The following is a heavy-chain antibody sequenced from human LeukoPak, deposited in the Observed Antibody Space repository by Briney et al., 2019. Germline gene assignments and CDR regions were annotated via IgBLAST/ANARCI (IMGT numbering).Heavy chain of an antibody. CDR2: IYTSGST. CDR3: ARVDYGYRAFDI. Sequence: SETLSLTCTVSGGSISNYYWSWIRQPAGKGLEWIGRIYTSGSTNYNPSLKSRVTISIDTSKNQFSLKLSSVTAADTAVYYCARVDYGYRAFDIWGQGTMVTVSS. CDR1: GGSISNYY. V-gene: IGHV4-4*07. D-gene: IGHD4-17*01. J-gene: IGHJ3*02.